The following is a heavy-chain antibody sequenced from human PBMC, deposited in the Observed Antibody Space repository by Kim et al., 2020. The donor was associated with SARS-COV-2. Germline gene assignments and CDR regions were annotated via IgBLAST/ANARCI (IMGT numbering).Heavy chain of an antibody. D-gene: IGHD3-3*01. CDR3: ARAYDLWDGFAF. Sequence: GGSLRLSCAASGFTFSSYAMNWVRQAPGQGLEWVSGISGNGGTANYAESVKGRFTISRDNSKNTVYLQLSSLRAEDTALYYCARAYDLWDGFAFWGQGTLVTVS. V-gene: IGHV3-23*01. J-gene: IGHJ3*01. CDR1: GFTFSSYA. CDR2: ISGNGGTA.